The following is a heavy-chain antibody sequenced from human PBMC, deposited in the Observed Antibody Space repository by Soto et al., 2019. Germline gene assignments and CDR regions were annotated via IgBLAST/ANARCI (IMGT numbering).Heavy chain of an antibody. CDR2: IKQDGSEK. CDR1: GFTFSSYW. Sequence: EVQLVESGGGLVQPGGSLRLSCAASGFTFSSYWMSWVRQAPGKGLEWVANIKQDGSEKQYVDSVRGRFTISRDNAENSLYLQMNSLRVEDTALYYCARDPQPRNDYCGHDCWGQGTLVTVSS. CDR3: ARDPQPRNDYCGHDC. D-gene: IGHD4-17*01. J-gene: IGHJ4*02. V-gene: IGHV3-7*01.